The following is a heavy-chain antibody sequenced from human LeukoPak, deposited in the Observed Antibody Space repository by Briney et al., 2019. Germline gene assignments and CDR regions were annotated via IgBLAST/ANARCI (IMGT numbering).Heavy chain of an antibody. CDR3: ARRAEGDYGDYVLDY. CDR2: IYHSRST. J-gene: IGHJ4*02. Sequence: SGTLSLTCTVSGVSLSGDYGSWIRQSPGKGRKGIGDIYHSRSTNYNPSLNSRVTLSVDKSKNQFSLRLSSVNAADKAVYYCARRAEGDYGDYVLDYWGTGTLVTASS. V-gene: IGHV4-59*01. CDR1: GVSLSGDY. D-gene: IGHD4-17*01.